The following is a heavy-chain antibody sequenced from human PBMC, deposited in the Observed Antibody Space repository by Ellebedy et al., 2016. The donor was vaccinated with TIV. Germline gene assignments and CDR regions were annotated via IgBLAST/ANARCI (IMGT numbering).Heavy chain of an antibody. D-gene: IGHD3-10*01. J-gene: IGHJ4*02. V-gene: IGHV1-69*04. CDR3: ASRITYYYGSGSYYSHY. CDR1: GGTFSSSA. Sequence: SVKVSXXASGGTFSSSAISWVRQAPGQGLEWMGRIIPILGIANYAQKFQGRVTITADKSTSTAYMELSSLRSEDTAVYYCASRITYYYGSGSYYSHYWGQGTLVTVSS. CDR2: IIPILGIA.